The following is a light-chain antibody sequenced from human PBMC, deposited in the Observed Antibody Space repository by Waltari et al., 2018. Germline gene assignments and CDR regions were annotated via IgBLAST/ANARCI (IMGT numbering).Light chain of an antibody. J-gene: IGKJ1*01. CDR3: QQYRDWPRT. Sequence: EIVMTQSPATLSVSPGESATLSCRASQSIGSNLAWYQQKPGQAPRLLSYDATTRDTDIAARFSGSGFGTEFTLTISSLQSEDFAVYFCQQYRDWPRTFGHGTKVETK. V-gene: IGKV3-15*01. CDR1: QSIGSN. CDR2: DAT.